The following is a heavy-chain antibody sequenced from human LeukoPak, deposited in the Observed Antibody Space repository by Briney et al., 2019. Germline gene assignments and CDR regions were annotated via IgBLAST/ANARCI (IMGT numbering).Heavy chain of an antibody. Sequence: GGSLRLSCAASGFTFSDYYMSWFRQAPGKGLECISYLNSSGGPTYYADSVKGRFTISRDDSKNTLYLQMNSLRVEDSAIYYCASRPAPDPYYFDFWGRGTLVTVSS. V-gene: IGHV3-11*01. CDR3: ASRPAPDPYYFDF. CDR2: LNSSGGPT. CDR1: GFTFSDYY. D-gene: IGHD2-2*01. J-gene: IGHJ4*02.